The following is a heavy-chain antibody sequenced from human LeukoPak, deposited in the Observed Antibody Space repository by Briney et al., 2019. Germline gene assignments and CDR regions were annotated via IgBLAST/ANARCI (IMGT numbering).Heavy chain of an antibody. CDR2: ISGSGGST. J-gene: IGHJ4*02. CDR1: GFTFSSYA. D-gene: IGHD2-15*01. V-gene: IGHV3-23*01. Sequence: GGSLRLSCAASGFTFSSYAMSWVRQAPAKGLEWVSAISGSGGSTYYADSVKGRFTISRDNSKNTLYLQMNSLRAEDTAVYYCAKDRCSGGSCYTDFDYWGQGTLVTVSS. CDR3: AKDRCSGGSCYTDFDY.